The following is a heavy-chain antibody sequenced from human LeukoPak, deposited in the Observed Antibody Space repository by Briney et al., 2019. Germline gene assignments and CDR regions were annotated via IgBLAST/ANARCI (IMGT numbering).Heavy chain of an antibody. V-gene: IGHV1-2*06. CDR1: GYSFTDYY. CDR2: INPNSGGT. D-gene: IGHD6-13*01. CDR3: ARDPYRVPAASSPTY. Sequence: ASVKISCKASGYSFTDYYMHWVRQAPGQGLELMGRINPNSGGTNYAQNFQDRVTMARDTSISTAYLELSGLRSDDTAVYYCARDPYRVPAASSPTYWGQGTLVTVSS. J-gene: IGHJ4*02.